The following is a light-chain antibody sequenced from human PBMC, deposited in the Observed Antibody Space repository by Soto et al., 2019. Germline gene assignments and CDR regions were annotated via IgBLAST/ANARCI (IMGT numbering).Light chain of an antibody. CDR2: DVS. J-gene: IGLJ1*01. V-gene: IGLV2-14*01. Sequence: QSVLTQPASVSGSPGQSITISCTGTRSDVGGYKYVSWYQQHPGEAPKLMIYDVSNRPSGVSNRFSGSKSGNTASLTISGLQAEDEADYYCSSYTSSSTRVFGTGTKLTVL. CDR1: RSDVGGYKY. CDR3: SSYTSSSTRV.